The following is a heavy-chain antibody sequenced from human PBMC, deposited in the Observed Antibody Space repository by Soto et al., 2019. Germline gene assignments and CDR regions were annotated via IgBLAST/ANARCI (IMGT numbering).Heavy chain of an antibody. J-gene: IGHJ3*02. CDR3: AGVPAAISGAFDI. Sequence: HPGGSLRLSCAASGFTFSSYAMSWVRQAPGKGLEWVSAISGSGGSTYYADSVKGRFTISRDNSKNTLYLQMNSLRAEDTAVYYCAGVPAAISGAFDIWGQGTMVTVSS. D-gene: IGHD2-2*01. V-gene: IGHV3-23*01. CDR2: ISGSGGST. CDR1: GFTFSSYA.